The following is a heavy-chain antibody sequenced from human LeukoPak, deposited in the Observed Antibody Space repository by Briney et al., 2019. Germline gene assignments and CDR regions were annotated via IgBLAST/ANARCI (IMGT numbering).Heavy chain of an antibody. Sequence: SETLSLTCTVSGGSNSSSSYYWGWIRQPPGKGLEWIGSIYYSGSTYYNPSLKSRVTISVDTSKNQFSLKLSSVTAADTAVYYCARDLASSATGHFDYWGQGTLVTVSS. CDR2: IYYSGST. V-gene: IGHV4-39*07. CDR3: ARDLASSATGHFDY. D-gene: IGHD6-25*01. J-gene: IGHJ4*02. CDR1: GGSNSSSSYY.